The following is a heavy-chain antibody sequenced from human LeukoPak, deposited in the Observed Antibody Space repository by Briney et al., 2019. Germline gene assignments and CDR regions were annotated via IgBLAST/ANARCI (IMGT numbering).Heavy chain of an antibody. CDR1: GYTFTSYG. CDR2: ISAYNGYT. V-gene: IGHV1-18*01. Sequence: ASVKVSCKASGYTFTSYGISWVRQAPGQGLEWMGWISAYNGYTNYAQKLQGRVTMTTDTSTSTAYMELRSLRSDDTAVYYCARSLRLSYSSSWYGYWGQGTLVTVSS. D-gene: IGHD6-13*01. J-gene: IGHJ4*02. CDR3: ARSLRLSYSSSWYGY.